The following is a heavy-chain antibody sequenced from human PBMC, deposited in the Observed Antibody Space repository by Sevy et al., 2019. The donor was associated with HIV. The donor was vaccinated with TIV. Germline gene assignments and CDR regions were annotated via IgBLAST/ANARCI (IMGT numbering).Heavy chain of an antibody. J-gene: IGHJ4*02. CDR3: AKTTGKYYFDY. CDR1: GFTFDDYA. D-gene: IGHD1-1*01. Sequence: GGSLRLSCAASGFTFDDYAMHWVRQAPGKGLEWVSGISWNSGSIGYADSVKGRFTISRDNAKNSLYLQMNSLRAEDTALYYCAKTTGKYYFDYWGQGTLVTVSS. CDR2: ISWNSGSI. V-gene: IGHV3-9*01.